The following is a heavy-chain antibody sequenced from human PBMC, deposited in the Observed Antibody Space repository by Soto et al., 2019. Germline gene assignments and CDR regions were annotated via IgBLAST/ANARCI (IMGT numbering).Heavy chain of an antibody. D-gene: IGHD2-15*01. V-gene: IGHV2-5*02. CDR2: IYWDDDK. CDR1: GFSLSASGVG. J-gene: IGHJ4*02. Sequence: QITLKESGPTLVKPTQTLTLTCTFSGFSLSASGVGVGWIRQPPGKALEWLALIYWDDDKRYSPSLKSRLTITKDTSKNQVVLTMTNMGPEDTATYYCAHTLYRCSGNSCYTPPGYWGQGTLVTVSS. CDR3: AHTLYRCSGNSCYTPPGY.